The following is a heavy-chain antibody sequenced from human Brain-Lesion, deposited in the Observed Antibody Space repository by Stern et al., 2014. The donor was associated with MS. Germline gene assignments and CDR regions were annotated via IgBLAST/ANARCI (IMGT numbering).Heavy chain of an antibody. J-gene: IGHJ6*02. CDR2: IFNSGST. V-gene: IGHV4-61*02. D-gene: IGHD2-2*01. CDR1: GGSISSGGYY. Sequence: QVQLVESGPGLVKPSQTLSLSCTVSGGSISSGGYYWSWIRQPAGKGLEWIGRIFNSGSTSYNPSLKSRGTLSIDTSKTQFSLRLNSMTAADTAVYYCARGRVVPGFQYYATDVWGQGTTVIVSS. CDR3: ARGRVVPGFQYYATDV.